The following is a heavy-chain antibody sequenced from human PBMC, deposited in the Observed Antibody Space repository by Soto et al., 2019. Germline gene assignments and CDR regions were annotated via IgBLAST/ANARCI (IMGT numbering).Heavy chain of an antibody. D-gene: IGHD3-10*01. J-gene: IGHJ5*02. Sequence: QVQLVQSGAEVKKPGSSVKVSCKASGGPFSSYAISWVRQAPGQGLEWMGGIIPIFGTANYAQKFQGRVTITADESTSTAYMELSSLRSEDTAVYYCASVWFGELLPGWFDPWGQGTLVTVSS. CDR3: ASVWFGELLPGWFDP. CDR1: GGPFSSYA. V-gene: IGHV1-69*12. CDR2: IIPIFGTA.